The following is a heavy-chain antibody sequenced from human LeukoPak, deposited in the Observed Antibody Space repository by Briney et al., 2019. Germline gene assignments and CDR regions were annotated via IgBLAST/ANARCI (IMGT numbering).Heavy chain of an antibody. Sequence: ASVKVSFKASGYTFTSYGISWVRQAPGQGLEWMGCISAYNGNTNYAQKLQGRVTMTTDTSTSTAYMELRSLRSDDTAVYYCARDPYSSGWYYFDYWGQGTLVTVSS. V-gene: IGHV1-18*04. CDR1: GYTFTSYG. CDR3: ARDPYSSGWYYFDY. D-gene: IGHD6-19*01. J-gene: IGHJ4*02. CDR2: ISAYNGNT.